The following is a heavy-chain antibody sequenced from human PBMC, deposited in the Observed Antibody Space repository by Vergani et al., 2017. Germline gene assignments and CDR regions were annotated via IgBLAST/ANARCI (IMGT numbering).Heavy chain of an antibody. CDR2: ISSSSSTI. CDR1: GFTFSSYS. D-gene: IGHD3-3*01. J-gene: IGHJ4*02. CDR3: ARGFFGVVTLYYFDY. Sequence: EVQLVESGGGLVQPGGSLRLSCAASGFTFSSYSMNWVRQAPGKGLEWVSYISSSSSTIYYADSVKGRFTISRDNAKNSLYLQMNRLRAEDTAVYYCARGFFGVVTLYYFDYWGQGTLVTVSS. V-gene: IGHV3-48*01.